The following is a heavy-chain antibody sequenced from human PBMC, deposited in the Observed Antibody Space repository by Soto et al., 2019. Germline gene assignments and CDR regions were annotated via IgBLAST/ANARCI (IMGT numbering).Heavy chain of an antibody. D-gene: IGHD2-2*01. V-gene: IGHV1-3*01. CDR3: EVNLVAKGPH. CDR2: INAATGNT. CDR1: GYTFTSYA. J-gene: IGHJ4*02. Sequence: ASVKVSCKASGYTFTSYAMHWVRQAPGQRLESMGWINAATGNTKYSQKFQGRITITRDTSASTTYMELSSLRSEDPAVYYCEVNLVAKGPHWGQGTLVPVSP.